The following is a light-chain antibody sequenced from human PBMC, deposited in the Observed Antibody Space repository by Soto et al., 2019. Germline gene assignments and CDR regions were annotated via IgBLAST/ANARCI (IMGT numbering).Light chain of an antibody. CDR3: ATWDDSLKGV. V-gene: IGLV1-44*01. CDR2: TNN. CDR1: TPNIGSHS. J-gene: IGLJ1*01. Sequence: QSVLTQPPSTSGTPGQRVTISCSGSTPNIGSHSVNWYQHVPGTAPKLLITTNNQRPSGVPDRFSGFKSGSSASLVISGLQSEDEADYYCATWDDSLKGVFGTGTKLTVL.